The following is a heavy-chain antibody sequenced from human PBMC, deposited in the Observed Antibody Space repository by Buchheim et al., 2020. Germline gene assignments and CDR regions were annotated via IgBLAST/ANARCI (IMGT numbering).Heavy chain of an antibody. CDR1: GYTFTSYD. CDR2: MNPNSGNT. CDR3: AIGYYYDYVWGSYRYYYYYGMDV. D-gene: IGHD3-16*02. J-gene: IGHJ6*02. Sequence: QVQLVQSGAEVKKPGASVKVSCKASGYTFTSYDINWVRQATGQGLEWMGWMNPNSGNTGYAQKFQGRVTMTRNTSISPAYMELSSLRSEDTAVYYCAIGYYYDYVWGSYRYYYYYGMDVWGQGTT. V-gene: IGHV1-8*01.